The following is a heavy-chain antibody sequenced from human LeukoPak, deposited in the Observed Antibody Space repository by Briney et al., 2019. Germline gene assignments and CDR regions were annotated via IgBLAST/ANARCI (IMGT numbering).Heavy chain of an antibody. V-gene: IGHV4-34*01. D-gene: IGHD3-22*01. CDR1: GGSFSGYY. CDR2: INHSGST. CDR3: ARGWALDYYDSSGYPSNRGFFDY. Sequence: SETLSLTCAVYGGSFSGYYWSWIRQPPGKGLEWIGEINHSGSTNYNPSLKSRVTISVDTSKNQFSLKLSSVTAADTAVYYCARGWALDYYDSSGYPSNRGFFDYRGQGTLVTVSS. J-gene: IGHJ4*02.